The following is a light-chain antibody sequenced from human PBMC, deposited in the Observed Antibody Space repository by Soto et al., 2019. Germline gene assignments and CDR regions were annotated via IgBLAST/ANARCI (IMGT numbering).Light chain of an antibody. J-gene: IGLJ1*01. CDR3: SSYTTSNTRQIV. CDR2: DVS. Sequence: QSALTQPASVSGSPGQSITISSTGTSSDVVGYNYVSWYQHHPGKAPKLMIYDVSYRPSGVSNRFSGSKSGNTASLTISGLQPEDEADYSCSSYTTSNTRQIVFGTGTKLTVL. V-gene: IGLV2-14*03. CDR1: SSDVVGYNY.